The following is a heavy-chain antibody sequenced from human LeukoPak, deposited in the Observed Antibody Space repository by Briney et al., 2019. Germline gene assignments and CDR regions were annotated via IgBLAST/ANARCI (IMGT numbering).Heavy chain of an antibody. V-gene: IGHV4-59*01. CDR3: AIGAVAVMGGTEIFDY. Sequence: SETLSLTCTVSGGSISSYYWSWIRQPPGKGLEWIGYIYYSGSTNYNPSLKSRVTISVDTSKNQFSLKLSSVTAADTAVYYCAIGAVAVMGGTEIFDYWGQGTLVTVSS. CDR2: IYYSGST. J-gene: IGHJ4*02. D-gene: IGHD6-19*01. CDR1: GGSISSYY.